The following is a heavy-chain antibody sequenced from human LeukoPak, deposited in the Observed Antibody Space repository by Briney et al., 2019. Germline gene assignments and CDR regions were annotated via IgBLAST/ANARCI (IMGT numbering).Heavy chain of an antibody. CDR1: GFTFSSYA. CDR2: ISYDGSNK. CDR3: ARSTIKQL. D-gene: IGHD6-6*01. Sequence: PGGSLRLSCAASGFTFSSYAMHWVRQAPGKGLEWVAVISYDGSNKYYADSVKGRFTISRDNSKNTLYLQMNSLRAEDTAVYYCARSTIKQLGGQGTLVTVSS. J-gene: IGHJ4*02. V-gene: IGHV3-30-3*01.